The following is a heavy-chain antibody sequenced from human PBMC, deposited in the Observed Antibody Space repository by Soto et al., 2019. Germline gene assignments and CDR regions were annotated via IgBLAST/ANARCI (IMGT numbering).Heavy chain of an antibody. Sequence: SETLSLTCTVSGCCISSGGYYWSWLRQPPGKGLEWIGYIYYSGSTNYNPSLKSRVTISVDTSKNQFSLKLSSVTAADTAVYYCARDQGDAFDIWGQGTMVTVS. CDR3: ARDQGDAFDI. CDR2: IYYSGST. J-gene: IGHJ3*02. CDR1: GCCISSGGYY. V-gene: IGHV4-61*08.